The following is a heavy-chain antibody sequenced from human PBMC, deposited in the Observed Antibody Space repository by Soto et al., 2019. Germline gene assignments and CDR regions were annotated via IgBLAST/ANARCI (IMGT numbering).Heavy chain of an antibody. V-gene: IGHV3-74*01. CDR2: INSDGSST. CDR1: GFTFSTVW. CDR3: TRDFQY. Sequence: EVQLVESGGGLVQPVGSLRLSCEASGFTFSTVWMHWIRQAPGKGLVWVSRINSDGSSTYYADSVRGRVTISRDNAKNTLYLQLNSLRPESTAVYYCTRDFQYWGQGTLVTVSS. J-gene: IGHJ4*02.